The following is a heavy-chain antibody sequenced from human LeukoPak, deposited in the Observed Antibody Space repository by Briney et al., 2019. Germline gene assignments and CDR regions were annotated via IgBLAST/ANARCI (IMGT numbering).Heavy chain of an antibody. Sequence: SETLSLTCGVYGGSFSGYYCSWIRQPPGKGLEWIGYIYYSGSTSYNPSLKSRVTISLDMSKNQFSLKLSSVTAADTAVYYCARRRLPMIGRFSMVRGMVFDYWGQGTLVTVSS. D-gene: IGHD3-10*01. CDR3: ARRRLPMIGRFSMVRGMVFDY. J-gene: IGHJ4*02. V-gene: IGHV4-59*08. CDR2: IYYSGST. CDR1: GGSFSGYY.